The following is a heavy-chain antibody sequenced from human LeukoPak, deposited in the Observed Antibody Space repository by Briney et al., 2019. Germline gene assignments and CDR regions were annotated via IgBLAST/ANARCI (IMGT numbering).Heavy chain of an antibody. CDR2: ISSSGSTI. CDR3: ARGGEMATRTKAFDI. Sequence: GGSLRLSCAASGFTFSDYYMSWIRQAPGKGLEWVSYISSSGSTIYYADSVKGRFTISRDNARNSLYLQMNSLRAEDTAVYYCARGGEMATRTKAFDIWGQGTMVTVSS. CDR1: GFTFSDYY. V-gene: IGHV3-11*01. D-gene: IGHD5-24*01. J-gene: IGHJ3*02.